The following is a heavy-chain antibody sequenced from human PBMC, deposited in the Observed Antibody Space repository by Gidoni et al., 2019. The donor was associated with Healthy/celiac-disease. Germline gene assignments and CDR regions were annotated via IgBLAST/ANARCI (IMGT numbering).Heavy chain of an antibody. CDR2: IIPILGIA. Sequence: QVQLVQSGAEVKKPGSSVKVSCTASGGPFSSYTNSWVRQAPGQGLEWMGRIIPILGIANYAQKFQGRVTITADKSTSTAYMELSSLRSEDTAVYYCARDEGYCTNGVCQYYFDYWGQGTLVTVSS. CDR1: GGPFSSYT. D-gene: IGHD2-8*01. J-gene: IGHJ4*02. V-gene: IGHV1-69*08. CDR3: ARDEGYCTNGVCQYYFDY.